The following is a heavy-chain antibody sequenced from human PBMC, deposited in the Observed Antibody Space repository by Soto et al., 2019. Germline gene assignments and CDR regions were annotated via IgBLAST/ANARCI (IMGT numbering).Heavy chain of an antibody. J-gene: IGHJ6*02. CDR1: GGSISSSSYY. CDR3: ARIMVRGVINSYYYGMDV. Sequence: SETLSLTCTVSGGSISSSSYYWGWIRQPPGKGLEWIGSIYYSGSTYYNPSLKSRVTISVDTSKNQFSLKLSSVTAADTAVYYCARIMVRGVINSYYYGMDVWGQGTTVTVSS. CDR2: IYYSGST. V-gene: IGHV4-39*01. D-gene: IGHD3-10*01.